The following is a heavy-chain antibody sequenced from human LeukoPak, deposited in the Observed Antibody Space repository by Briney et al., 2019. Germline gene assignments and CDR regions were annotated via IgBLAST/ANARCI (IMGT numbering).Heavy chain of an antibody. D-gene: IGHD6-6*01. CDR2: TIPLFGQA. Sequence: RASVKVSCKASGGTFSSYAISWERQAPGQGLEWMGGTIPLFGQAIYAQKFKGRVTITTDESTSTAYMELSSLRSEDTAVYYCARGRAARGGHDAFDIWGQGTMVTVSS. V-gene: IGHV1-69*05. J-gene: IGHJ3*02. CDR3: ARGRAARGGHDAFDI. CDR1: GGTFSSYA.